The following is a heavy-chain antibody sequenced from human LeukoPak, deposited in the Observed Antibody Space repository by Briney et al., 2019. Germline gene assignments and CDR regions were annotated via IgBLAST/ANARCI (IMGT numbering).Heavy chain of an antibody. J-gene: IGHJ3*02. CDR3: ARARVLLWFGAPGDAFDI. D-gene: IGHD3-10*01. CDR1: GYTFTSYA. CDR2: INAGNGNT. V-gene: IGHV1-3*01. Sequence: GASVKVSCKASGYTFTSYAMHWVRQALGQRLEWMGWINAGNGNTKYSQKFQGRVTITRDTSASTAYMELSSLRSEDTAVYYCARARVLLWFGAPGDAFDIWGQGTMVTVSS.